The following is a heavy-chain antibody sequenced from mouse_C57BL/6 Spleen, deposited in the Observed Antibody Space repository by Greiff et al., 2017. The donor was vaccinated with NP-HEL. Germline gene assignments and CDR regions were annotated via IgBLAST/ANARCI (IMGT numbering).Heavy chain of an antibody. J-gene: IGHJ3*01. D-gene: IGHD2-4*01. CDR1: GYSITSGYY. CDR2: ISYDGSN. Sequence: EVKLVESGPGLVKPSQSLSLTCSVTGYSITSGYYWNWIRQFPGNKLEWMGYISYDGSNNYNPSLKNRISITRDTSKNQFFLKLNSVTTEDTATYYCARERDDYDAGAWFAYWGQGTLVTVSA. CDR3: ARERDDYDAGAWFAY. V-gene: IGHV3-6*01.